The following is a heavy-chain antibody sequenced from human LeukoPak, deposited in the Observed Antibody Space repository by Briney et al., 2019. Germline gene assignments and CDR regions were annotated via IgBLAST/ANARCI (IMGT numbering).Heavy chain of an antibody. V-gene: IGHV1-2*02. Sequence: ASVKVSCKASGYTFTGYYMHGVRQAPGQGLERMGWINPNSGGTNYAQKFQGRVTMTRDTSISTAHMELSRLRSDDTAVYYCASDCSSTSCYRQFDYWGQGTLVTVSP. D-gene: IGHD2-2*02. J-gene: IGHJ4*02. CDR1: GYTFTGYY. CDR2: INPNSGGT. CDR3: ASDCSSTSCYRQFDY.